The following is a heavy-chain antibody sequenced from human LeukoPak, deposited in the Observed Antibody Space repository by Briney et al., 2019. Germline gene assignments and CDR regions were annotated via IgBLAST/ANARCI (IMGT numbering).Heavy chain of an antibody. CDR3: ARLYFHGYYYYYMDV. J-gene: IGHJ6*03. Sequence: SETLSLTCAVYGGSFSGYYWSWIRQPPGKGLEWIGSIYYSGSTYYNPSLKSRVTISVDTSKNQFSLKLSSVTAADTAVYYCARLYFHGYYYYYMDVWGKGTTVTVSS. V-gene: IGHV4-34*01. D-gene: IGHD3-9*01. CDR2: IYYSGST. CDR1: GGSFSGYY.